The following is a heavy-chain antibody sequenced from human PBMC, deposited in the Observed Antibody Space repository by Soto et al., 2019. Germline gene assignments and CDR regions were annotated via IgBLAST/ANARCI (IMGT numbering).Heavy chain of an antibody. CDR2: FDPEDVET. V-gene: IGHV1-24*01. CDR3: ASLEGIVATTNWFAP. D-gene: IGHD5-12*01. Sequence: ASGKVSCKVSGYTLTELSMHWGRQAPGKGLERMGGFDPEDVETIYAQKFQGRVTMTEDTSTDTAYMELSSLRSEDTAVYYCASLEGIVATTNWFAPWGQGTLVTVSS. J-gene: IGHJ5*02. CDR1: GYTLTELS.